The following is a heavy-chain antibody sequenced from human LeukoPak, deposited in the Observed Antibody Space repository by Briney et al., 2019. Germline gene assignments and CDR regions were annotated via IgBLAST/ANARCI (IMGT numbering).Heavy chain of an antibody. CDR1: GGSISSYY. Sequence: SETLSLTCTVSGGSISSYYWSWIRQPPGKGLEWIGYIYYSGSTNYNPSLKSRVTISVDTPKNQFSLKLSSVTAADTAVYYCARDGGGYQNSWFDPWGQGTLVSVSS. V-gene: IGHV4-59*01. J-gene: IGHJ5*02. D-gene: IGHD3-16*01. CDR2: IYYSGST. CDR3: ARDGGGYQNSWFDP.